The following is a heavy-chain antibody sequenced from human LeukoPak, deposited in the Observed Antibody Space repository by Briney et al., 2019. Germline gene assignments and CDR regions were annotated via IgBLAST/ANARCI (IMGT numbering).Heavy chain of an antibody. Sequence: GGSLRLSCAASGFTFSSYSMNWVRQAPGKGLEWVSSISSSSSYIYYADSVKGRFTISRDNAKNSLYLQMNSLRAEDTAVYYCASLSGSYTYYFDYWGQGTLVTVFS. J-gene: IGHJ4*02. CDR1: GFTFSSYS. V-gene: IGHV3-21*01. CDR3: ASLSGSYTYYFDY. CDR2: ISSSSSYI. D-gene: IGHD1-26*01.